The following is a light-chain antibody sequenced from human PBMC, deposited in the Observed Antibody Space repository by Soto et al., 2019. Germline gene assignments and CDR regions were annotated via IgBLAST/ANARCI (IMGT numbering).Light chain of an antibody. CDR1: QPISISY. J-gene: IGKJ4*01. Sequence: EIVLTQSPGTLSLSPGDRATPSCRASQPISISYLAWYQQKVGQAPRLLIYDVSSRPKGTPDRFSGSGSGTDFSLTISRLEPEDFAVYYCQQYRTSLPTFGGGTKVEIK. CDR2: DVS. CDR3: QQYRTSLPT. V-gene: IGKV3-20*01.